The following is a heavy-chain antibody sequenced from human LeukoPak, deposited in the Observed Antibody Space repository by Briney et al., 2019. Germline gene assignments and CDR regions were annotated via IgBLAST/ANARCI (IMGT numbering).Heavy chain of an antibody. CDR1: GFTFSSYT. J-gene: IGHJ4*02. D-gene: IGHD3-3*01. V-gene: IGHV3-21*01. CDR2: ISSSSSYI. CDR3: AREASGGPDY. Sequence: KSGGSLRLSCAASGFTFSSYTMNWVRQAPGKGLEWVSSISSSSSYIYYADSVKGRFTISRDNAKNSLYLQMNSLRAEDTAVYYCAREASGGPDYWGQGTLVTVSS.